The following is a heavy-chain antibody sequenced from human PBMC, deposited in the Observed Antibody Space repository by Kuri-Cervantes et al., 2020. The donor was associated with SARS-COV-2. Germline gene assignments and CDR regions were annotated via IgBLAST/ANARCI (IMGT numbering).Heavy chain of an antibody. CDR1: GYTFTGYY. CDR3: ARDDILELGIDY. D-gene: IGHD1-7*01. J-gene: IGHJ4*02. V-gene: IGHV1-2*02. CDR2: INPNSGGT. Sequence: ASVKVSCKAPGYTFTGYYMHWVRQAPGQGLEWMGWINPNSGGTNYAQKFQGRVTMTRDTSISTAYMELSRLRSDDTAVYYCARDDILELGIDYWGQGTLFTVSS.